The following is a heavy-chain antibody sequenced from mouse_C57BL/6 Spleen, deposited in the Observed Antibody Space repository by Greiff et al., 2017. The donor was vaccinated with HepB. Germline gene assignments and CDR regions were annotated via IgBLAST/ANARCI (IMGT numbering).Heavy chain of an antibody. V-gene: IGHV5-12*01. CDR1: GFTFSDYY. CDR2: ISNGGGST. Sequence: DVKLVESGGGLVQPGGSLKLSCAASGFTFSDYYMYWVRQTPEKRLEWVAYISNGGGSTYYPDTVKGRFTISRDNAKNTLYLQMSRLKSEDTAMYYCARHAPYCYGSSPYAMDYWGQGTSVTVSS. J-gene: IGHJ4*01. D-gene: IGHD1-1*01. CDR3: ARHAPYCYGSSPYAMDY.